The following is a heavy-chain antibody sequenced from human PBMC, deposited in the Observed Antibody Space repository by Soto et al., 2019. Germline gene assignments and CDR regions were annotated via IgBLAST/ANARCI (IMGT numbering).Heavy chain of an antibody. J-gene: IGHJ5*02. V-gene: IGHV3-23*01. Sequence: GGSLRLSCAASGFTFSSYAMSWVRQAPGKGLEWVSAISGSGGSTYYADSVKGRFTISRDNSKNTLYLQMNSLRAEDTAVYYCAKDIDYYDSTGYNWFDPWGQGTLVTVSS. CDR2: ISGSGGST. CDR3: AKDIDYYDSTGYNWFDP. D-gene: IGHD3-22*01. CDR1: GFTFSSYA.